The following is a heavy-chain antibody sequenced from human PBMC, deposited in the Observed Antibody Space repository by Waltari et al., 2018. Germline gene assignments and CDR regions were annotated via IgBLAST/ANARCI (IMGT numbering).Heavy chain of an antibody. V-gene: IGHV3-15*01. D-gene: IGHD1-26*01. CDR3: TIPSGTYDDY. CDR1: GLTIANTW. J-gene: IGHJ4*02. Sequence: EIQLVESGGGLLEPGGSLRLSCAASGLTIANTWMSWGRQAPGKGVEWVGRIRSKTDGGTIDYGAPVKGRFTISRDDSKNIVYLQLERLKSEDSGVYYCTIPSGTYDDYWGQGTLVTVSS. CDR2: IRSKTDGGTI.